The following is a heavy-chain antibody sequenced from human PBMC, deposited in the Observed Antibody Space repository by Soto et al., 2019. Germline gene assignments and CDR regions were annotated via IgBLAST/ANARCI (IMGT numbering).Heavy chain of an antibody. J-gene: IGHJ6*02. CDR2: IYYSGST. V-gene: IGHV4-39*01. CDR3: ASSPTYYYGSGSYFAGGMDV. Sequence: SETLSLTCTVSGGSISSSSYYWGWIRQPPGKGLEWIGSIYYSGSTYYNPSLKSRVTISVDTSKNQFSLKLSSVTAADTAVYYCASSPTYYYGSGSYFAGGMDVWGQGTTVTVSS. CDR1: GGSISSSSYY. D-gene: IGHD3-10*01.